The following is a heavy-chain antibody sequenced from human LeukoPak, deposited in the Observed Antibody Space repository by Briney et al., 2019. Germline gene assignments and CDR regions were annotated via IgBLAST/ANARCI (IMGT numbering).Heavy chain of an antibody. D-gene: IGHD3-9*01. CDR2: IHYTGAT. Sequence: PSETLSLTCAVYGGSITGYYWSWIRQPPGKGLEWVGEIHYTGATSYNPSLKSRATISIDTSKNQVSLKLSSVTAADTAVYYCARGNILSGYCFDFWGQGVLVTVSS. CDR1: GGSITGYY. J-gene: IGHJ4*02. CDR3: ARGNILSGYCFDF. V-gene: IGHV4-34*01.